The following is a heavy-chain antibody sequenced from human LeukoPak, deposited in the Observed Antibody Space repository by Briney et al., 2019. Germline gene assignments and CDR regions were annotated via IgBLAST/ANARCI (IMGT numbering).Heavy chain of an antibody. Sequence: GGSLGLSCAASGFTFSSYEMNWGRQATGKGLEWVSYISTSGRTIYYADSVKGRFTISRDNAKNSLYLQMNSLRAEDTALYYCARATIAAAGSDTPYYYYMDVWGKGTTVTVSS. CDR3: ARATIAAAGSDTPYYYYMDV. CDR1: GFTFSSYE. V-gene: IGHV3-48*03. D-gene: IGHD6-13*01. CDR2: ISTSGRTI. J-gene: IGHJ6*03.